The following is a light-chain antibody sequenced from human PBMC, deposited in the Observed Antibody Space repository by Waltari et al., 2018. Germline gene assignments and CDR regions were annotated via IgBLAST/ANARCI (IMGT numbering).Light chain of an antibody. Sequence: EIVLTQSPGTLSLSPGERATLSCRSSQSIRPYIFGWYQQTPGQAPRLLIYCASSRATGIPDRFSGSGSGTDFTLTISRLEPEDFAVYYCQQCGSSPPITFGQGTRLDIK. CDR1: QSIRPYI. CDR2: CAS. V-gene: IGKV3-20*01. CDR3: QQCGSSPPIT. J-gene: IGKJ5*01.